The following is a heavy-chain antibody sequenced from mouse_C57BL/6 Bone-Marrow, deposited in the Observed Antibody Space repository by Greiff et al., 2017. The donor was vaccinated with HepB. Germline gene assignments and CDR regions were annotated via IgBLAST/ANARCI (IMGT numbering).Heavy chain of an antibody. V-gene: IGHV7-1*01. J-gene: IGHJ1*03. Sequence: DVMLVESGGGLVQSGRSLRLSCATSGFTFSDFYMEWVRQAPGKGLEWIAASRNKANDYTTEYSASVKGRFIVSRDTSQSILYLQMNALRAEDTAIYYCARDAPYWYFDVWGTGTTVTVSS. CDR3: ARDAPYWYFDV. CDR1: GFTFSDFY. CDR2: SRNKANDYTT.